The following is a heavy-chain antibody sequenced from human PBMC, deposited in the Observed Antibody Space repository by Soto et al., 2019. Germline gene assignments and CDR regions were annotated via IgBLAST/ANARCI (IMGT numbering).Heavy chain of an antibody. D-gene: IGHD3-22*01. CDR3: ARNEYYYDSVGYYYHYYGMDV. J-gene: IGHJ6*02. CDR1: GGTFSTYA. V-gene: IGHV1-69*13. Sequence: SVKVSCKASGGTFSTYAINWVRQAPGQGLEWMGGIIPVFGTTNYAQKFQGRVTITADESTSTAYMELSSLRSEDTAVYYCARNEYYYDSVGYYYHYYGMDVWGQGTTVTVS. CDR2: IIPVFGTT.